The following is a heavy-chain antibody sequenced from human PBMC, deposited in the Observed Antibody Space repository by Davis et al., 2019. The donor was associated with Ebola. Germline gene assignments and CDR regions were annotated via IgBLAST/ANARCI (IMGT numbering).Heavy chain of an antibody. D-gene: IGHD3-9*01. CDR3: AKVSYFAWAVDY. Sequence: GESLKISCAASGFTFNGAWMTWVRQAPGKGLEWVANIHQDGSVQYYVDSVKGRFTISRDNAKNSVYLQMNSLRAEDTAVYYCAKVSYFAWAVDYWGQGTLVTVSS. V-gene: IGHV3-7*01. CDR2: IHQDGSVQ. CDR1: GFTFNGAW. J-gene: IGHJ4*02.